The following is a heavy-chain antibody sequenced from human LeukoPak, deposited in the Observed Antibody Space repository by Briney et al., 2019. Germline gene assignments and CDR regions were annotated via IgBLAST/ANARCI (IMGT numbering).Heavy chain of an antibody. D-gene: IGHD4-17*01. J-gene: IGHJ4*02. Sequence: ASVKVSCKASGYTFINHYMHWVRQAPGQGLEWMGLINPGDGGAMYAPKFQGRVTLTRDTSTSTVYMELSSLRSEDTAVFYCARGNPTSYVDYLYYFDFWGRGTLVTVSS. CDR3: ARGNPTSYVDYLYYFDF. V-gene: IGHV1-46*01. CDR2: INPGDGGA. CDR1: GYTFINHY.